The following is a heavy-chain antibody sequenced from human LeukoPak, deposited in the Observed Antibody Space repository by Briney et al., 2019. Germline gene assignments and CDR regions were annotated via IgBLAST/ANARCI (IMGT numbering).Heavy chain of an antibody. CDR2: INPNSGGT. J-gene: IGHJ4*02. V-gene: IGHV1-2*04. Sequence: ASVKVSCKASGYTFTGYYMHWVRQAPGQGLEWMGWINPNSGGTNYAQKFQGWVTMTRDTSISTAYMELSRLRSDDTAVYYCARARSIAAADFDYWGQGTLVTVSS. CDR3: ARARSIAAADFDY. D-gene: IGHD6-13*01. CDR1: GYTFTGYY.